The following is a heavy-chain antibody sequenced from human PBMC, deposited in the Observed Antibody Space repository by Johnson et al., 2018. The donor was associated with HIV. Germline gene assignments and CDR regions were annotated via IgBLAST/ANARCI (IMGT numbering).Heavy chain of an antibody. CDR2: ISYDGSNK. CDR3: AKDEALGWELDPDAFDI. CDR1: GFTFSSSG. Sequence: QVQLVESGGGVVQPGRSLRLSCAASGFTFSSSGMHWVRQAPGKGLEWVAVISYDGSNKYYADSVKGRFTISRDNSKNTLYLQMNSLRAEDTAVYYCAKDEALGWELDPDAFDIWGQGTMVTVSS. V-gene: IGHV3-30*18. D-gene: IGHD1-26*01. J-gene: IGHJ3*02.